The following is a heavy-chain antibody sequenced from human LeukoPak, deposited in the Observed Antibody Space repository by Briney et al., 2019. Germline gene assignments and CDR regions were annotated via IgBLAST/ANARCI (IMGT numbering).Heavy chain of an antibody. D-gene: IGHD2-15*01. CDR2: ISYDGSNK. CDR3: ATIYCSSGRCYYFDY. J-gene: IGHJ4*02. CDR1: GFTFSSYG. V-gene: IGHV3-30*03. Sequence: PGGSLGLSCEASGFTFSSYGMHWVRQAPGKGLEWVAVISYDGSNKYYADSVKGRFTISRDNAKNSLYLQMNSLRAEDTAVYYCATIYCSSGRCYYFDYWGQGTLVTVSS.